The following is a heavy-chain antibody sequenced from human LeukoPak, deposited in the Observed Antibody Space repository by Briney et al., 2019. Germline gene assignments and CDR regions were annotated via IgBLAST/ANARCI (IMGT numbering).Heavy chain of an antibody. Sequence: SETLSLTCTVSGGSISSGSYYWSWIRQPAGKGLEWIGRIYTSGSTNYNPSLKSRVTISVDTSKNQFSLKVRSVTAADTAVYYCARLAGYYYMDVWGTGTTVTISS. CDR2: IYTSGST. CDR3: ARLAGYYYMDV. J-gene: IGHJ6*03. V-gene: IGHV4-61*02. CDR1: GGSISSGSYY.